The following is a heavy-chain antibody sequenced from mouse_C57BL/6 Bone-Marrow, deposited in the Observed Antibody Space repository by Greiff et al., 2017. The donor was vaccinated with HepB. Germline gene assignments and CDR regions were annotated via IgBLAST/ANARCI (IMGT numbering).Heavy chain of an antibody. V-gene: IGHV1-7*01. Sequence: QVQLQQSGAELAKPGASVKLSCKASGYTFTSYWMHWVKQRPGQGLEWIGYINPSSGYTKYNQKFKGKATLTADKSSSTAYMQLSSLTYEDSAVYYCAGYYYGRGMDYWGQGTSVTVSS. CDR3: AGYYYGRGMDY. CDR1: GYTFTSYW. J-gene: IGHJ4*01. CDR2: INPSSGYT. D-gene: IGHD1-1*01.